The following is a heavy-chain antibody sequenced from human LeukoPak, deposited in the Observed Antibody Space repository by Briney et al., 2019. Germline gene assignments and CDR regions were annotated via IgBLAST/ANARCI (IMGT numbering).Heavy chain of an antibody. V-gene: IGHV1-69*05. CDR2: IIPIFGTA. D-gene: IGHD2-21*01. CDR3: ARWLVIDRPFDY. Sequence: SVKVSCKASGGTFSSYAISWVRQAPGQGLEWMGGIIPIFGTANYAQKFQGRVTITTDESTSTAYMELRSLRSDDTAVYYCARWLVIDRPFDYWGQGTLVTVSS. CDR1: GGTFSSYA. J-gene: IGHJ4*02.